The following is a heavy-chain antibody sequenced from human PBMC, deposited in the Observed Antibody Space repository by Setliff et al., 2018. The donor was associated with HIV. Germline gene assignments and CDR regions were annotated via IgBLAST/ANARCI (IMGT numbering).Heavy chain of an antibody. Sequence: SETLSLTCSVSGGSISSSCYYWSWIRQHPGKGLDWIGRVYYSGSTDYNPSLQSRATLSIDTSKNQFSLKLTSVIAADTAIYYCARGPFVLRFLERLVYFDYWGQGKLVTVSS. D-gene: IGHD3-3*01. CDR3: ARGPFVLRFLERLVYFDY. CDR1: GGSISSSCYY. V-gene: IGHV4-31*02. CDR2: VYYSGST. J-gene: IGHJ4*02.